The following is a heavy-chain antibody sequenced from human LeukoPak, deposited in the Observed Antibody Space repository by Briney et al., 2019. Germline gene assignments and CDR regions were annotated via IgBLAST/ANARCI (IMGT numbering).Heavy chain of an antibody. CDR3: ARDASGSDLPFDY. CDR2: ISGGGETR. Sequence: GGSLRLSCAASGFTFSSYAVTWVRQAPGKGLEWLSYISGGGETRYYADSVKGRFTISRDNGKNALYLQINSLRAEDTAVYYCARDASGSDLPFDYWGQGTLVTVSS. V-gene: IGHV3-48*03. CDR1: GFTFSSYA. D-gene: IGHD2-21*02. J-gene: IGHJ4*02.